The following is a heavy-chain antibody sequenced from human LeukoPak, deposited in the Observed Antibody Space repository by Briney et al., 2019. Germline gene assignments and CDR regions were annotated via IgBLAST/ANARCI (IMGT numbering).Heavy chain of an antibody. J-gene: IGHJ4*02. CDR2: ISYDGSNK. Sequence: GRSLRLPCAASGFTFSSYGMHWVRQAPGKGLEWVAVISYDGSNKYYADSVKGRFTISRDNSKNTLYLQMNSLRAEDTAVYYCANIPYSSGHFDYWGQGTLVTVSS. V-gene: IGHV3-30*18. CDR3: ANIPYSSGHFDY. D-gene: IGHD6-19*01. CDR1: GFTFSSYG.